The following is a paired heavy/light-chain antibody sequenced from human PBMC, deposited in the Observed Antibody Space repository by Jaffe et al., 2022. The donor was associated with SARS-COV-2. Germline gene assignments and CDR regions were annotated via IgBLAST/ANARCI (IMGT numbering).Light chain of an antibody. Sequence: QSALTQPASVSGSPGQSITISCTGTSSDVGSYNLVSWYQQHPGKAPKLMIYGGSKRPSGVSNRFSGSKSGSTASLTISGLQAEDEADYYCCSYAGSSTPYVFGTGTKVTV. CDR3: CSYAGSSTPYV. CDR1: SSDVGSYNL. J-gene: IGLJ1*01. CDR2: GGS. V-gene: IGLV2-23*01.
Heavy chain of an antibody. CDR1: GYTFTNYA. Sequence: QVQLVQSGAEVTKPGASVKVSCEASGYTFTNYAMHWVRQAPGQRLEWMGWINAANGDTKYSQKFQGRVTITRDTSATTAYMELTSLRSEDTAVYYCARSTTRIGGVIIDPLDYWGQGTVVTVSS. J-gene: IGHJ4*02. CDR2: INAANGDT. D-gene: IGHD3-3*01. V-gene: IGHV1-3*01. CDR3: ARSTTRIGGVIIDPLDY.